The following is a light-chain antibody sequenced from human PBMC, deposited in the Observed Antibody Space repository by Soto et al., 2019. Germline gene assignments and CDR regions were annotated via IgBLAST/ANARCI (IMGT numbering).Light chain of an antibody. CDR1: SSDVGGYNY. Sequence: QSALTQPASVSGSPGQSITISCTGTSSDVGGYNYVSWYLQHPGRAPKLMIYDVSNRPSGVSNRFSGSKSGNTASLTSSGRQAEDQADYYCSSYTRRSTYVFGTGTKLTVL. V-gene: IGLV2-14*01. J-gene: IGLJ1*01. CDR3: SSYTRRSTYV. CDR2: DVS.